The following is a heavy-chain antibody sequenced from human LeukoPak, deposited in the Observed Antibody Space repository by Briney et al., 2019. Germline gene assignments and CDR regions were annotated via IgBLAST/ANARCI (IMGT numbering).Heavy chain of an antibody. CDR2: ISGSGGST. Sequence: PGGSLRLSCAASGFTFSSYGMSWVRQAPGKGLEWVSGISGSGGSTYYADSVKGRFTISRDNSKNTLYLQMNSLRAEDTAIYYCAKGTMYYDILDYWGQGTLVTVSS. J-gene: IGHJ4*02. V-gene: IGHV3-23*01. CDR3: AKGTMYYDILDY. CDR1: GFTFSSYG. D-gene: IGHD3-9*01.